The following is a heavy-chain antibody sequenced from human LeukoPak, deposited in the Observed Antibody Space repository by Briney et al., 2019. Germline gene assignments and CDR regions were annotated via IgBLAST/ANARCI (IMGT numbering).Heavy chain of an antibody. CDR3: GRVFCGGGTCYSRGLIDS. CDR2: INPSDGTT. Sequence: ASVTVSCMPSGYTFTSYYMQWVRQAPGQGREWVGIINPSDGTTYYIQKFQGRVTITRDTSTSTVYMELSSLRSGDTAIYYCGRVFCGGGTCYSRGLIDSWGQGTLVTVSS. V-gene: IGHV1-46*01. J-gene: IGHJ4*02. D-gene: IGHD2-15*01. CDR1: GYTFTSYY.